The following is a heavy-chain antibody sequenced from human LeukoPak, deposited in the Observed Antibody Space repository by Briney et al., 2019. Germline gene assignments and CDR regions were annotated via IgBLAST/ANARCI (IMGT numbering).Heavy chain of an antibody. CDR3: ARDTTYDALDY. V-gene: IGHV3-7*01. Sequence: GGSLKLSCAASGFTFSSYWMSWVRQAPGKGLEWVANIKQDGSEKYYVDSVKGRFTISRDNAKNSLYLQMNSLRAEDTAVYYCARDTTYDALDYWGQGTLVTVSS. D-gene: IGHD1-1*01. J-gene: IGHJ4*02. CDR1: GFTFSSYW. CDR2: IKQDGSEK.